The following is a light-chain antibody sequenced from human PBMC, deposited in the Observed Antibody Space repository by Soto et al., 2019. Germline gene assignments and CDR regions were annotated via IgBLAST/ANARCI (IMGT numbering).Light chain of an antibody. CDR1: QSVSSN. V-gene: IGKV3-15*01. CDR3: QQYSNWDPIT. CDR2: GAS. Sequence: EIVMTQSPATLSVSPGDRATLSCRASQSVSSNLAWYQQKPGQAPRLLIYGASTRATGITASFSGSGSGTEFTLTISSLQSEDCAVYYCQQYSNWDPITFGQGTRLEIK. J-gene: IGKJ5*01.